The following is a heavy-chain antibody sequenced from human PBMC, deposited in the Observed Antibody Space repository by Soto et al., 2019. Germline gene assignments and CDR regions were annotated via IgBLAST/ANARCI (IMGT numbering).Heavy chain of an antibody. J-gene: IGHJ4*02. CDR3: AKGCRSWEWYSLAHFDY. CDR2: IGSSGST. CDR1: GFTFDTYT. D-gene: IGHD3-3*01. Sequence: GSLRLSCASSGFTFDTYTLNWVRQAPGKGLEWVSAIGSSGSTYYADSVKGRFTISRDTPKKTLYLQMNNLRVEDTAKYYCAKGCRSWEWYSLAHFDYWGQGARVTVAS. V-gene: IGHV3-23*01.